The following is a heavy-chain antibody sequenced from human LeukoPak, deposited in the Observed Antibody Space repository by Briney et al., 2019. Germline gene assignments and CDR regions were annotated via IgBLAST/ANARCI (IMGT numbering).Heavy chain of an antibody. D-gene: IGHD5-18*01. CDR3: ARDGLYSYGYSYFDY. V-gene: IGHV4-59*01. J-gene: IGHJ4*02. CDR1: GGSIDNYY. Sequence: PSETLSLTCTVSGGSIDNYYWSWIRQPPGKGLEWIGYIYYSGNTYYIPSLESRVTISVDRSKNQFSLKLSSVTAADTAVYYCARDGLYSYGYSYFDYWGQGTLVTVSS. CDR2: IYYSGNT.